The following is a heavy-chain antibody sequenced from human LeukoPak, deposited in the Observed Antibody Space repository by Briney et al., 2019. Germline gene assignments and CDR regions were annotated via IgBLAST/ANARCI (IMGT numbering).Heavy chain of an antibody. CDR1: GFTFSSYE. D-gene: IGHD5-12*01. V-gene: IGHV3-48*03. Sequence: PGGSLRLSCAASGFTFSSYEMNWVRQAPGKGLEWDSYISSSGSTIYYADSVKGRFTISRDNAKNSLYLQMNSLRAEDTAVYYCAKNSGYSAKYYFDYWGQGTLVTVSS. CDR2: ISSSGSTI. CDR3: AKNSGYSAKYYFDY. J-gene: IGHJ4*02.